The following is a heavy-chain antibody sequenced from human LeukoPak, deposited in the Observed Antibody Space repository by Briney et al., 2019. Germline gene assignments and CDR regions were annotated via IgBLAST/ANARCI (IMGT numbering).Heavy chain of an antibody. D-gene: IGHD6-19*01. J-gene: IGHJ4*02. V-gene: IGHV3-23*01. CDR3: AKAMAGPNTHFDY. CDR1: GVTFNNYA. Sequence: PGGSLRLSRAASGVTFNNYAMSWVRQAPGKGLEWVSYISGSGATTYYADSVKGRFTISTDNSKNTLYLQMNSPRAEDTAVYYCAKAMAGPNTHFDYWGQGTLVTVSS. CDR2: ISGSGATT.